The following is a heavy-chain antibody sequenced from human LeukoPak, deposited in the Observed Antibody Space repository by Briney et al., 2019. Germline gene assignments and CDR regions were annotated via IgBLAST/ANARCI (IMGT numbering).Heavy chain of an antibody. CDR1: GYTFTSYG. V-gene: IGHV1-18*01. J-gene: IGHJ5*01. D-gene: IGHD6-13*01. CDR2: ISAYNGNT. CDR3: ARVAGYVSSCYDS. Sequence: GASVKVSCKASGYTFTSYGVSWVRQAPGQGLEWMGWISAYNGNTIYAQKLQGRVTMTTDTSTTTAYMELRSLRSDDTAVYFSARVAGYVSSCYDSWGQGPLVTVS.